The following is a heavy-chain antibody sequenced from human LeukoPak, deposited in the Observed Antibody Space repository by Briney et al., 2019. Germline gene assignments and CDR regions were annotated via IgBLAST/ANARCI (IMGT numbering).Heavy chain of an antibody. CDR2: ISSNGGST. V-gene: IGHV3-64*02. J-gene: IGHJ4*02. CDR3: ARVAPYSSGWYSFDY. D-gene: IGHD6-19*01. Sequence: GGSLRLSCAASGFTFSSYAMHWVRQAPGKGLEYVSAISSNGGSTYYADSVKGRFTISRDNSENTLYLQMSSLRVEDTAVYYCARVAPYSSGWYSFDYWGQGTLVTVSS. CDR1: GFTFSSYA.